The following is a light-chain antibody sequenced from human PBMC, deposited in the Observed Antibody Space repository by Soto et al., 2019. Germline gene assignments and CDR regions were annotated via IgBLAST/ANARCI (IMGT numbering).Light chain of an antibody. V-gene: IGKV3D-15*02. CDR3: QQHGTSPIT. CDR1: QSVSSD. Sequence: ELVMPKSPATLSVSPGDRAALSGRASQSVSSDLAWYHQKPGQAPRLLIYSASTRATGIPARFSGSGSGTEFTLTISSLQSEEFAVYYCQQHGTSPITFGQGTRLEI. J-gene: IGKJ5*01. CDR2: SAS.